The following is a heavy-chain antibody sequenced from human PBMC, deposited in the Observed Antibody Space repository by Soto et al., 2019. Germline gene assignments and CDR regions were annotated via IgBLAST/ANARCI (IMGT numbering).Heavy chain of an antibody. CDR1: GFTFSNAW. CDR2: IKSKTDGGTT. CDR3: ARQEEEHYYYGMDV. V-gene: IGHV3-15*01. Sequence: GGSLRLSCAASGFTFSNAWMSWVRQAPGKGLEWVGRIKSKTDGGTTDYAAPVKGRFTISRDDSKNTLYLQMNSLRAEDTAVYYCARQEEEHYYYGMDVWGQGTTVTVSS. J-gene: IGHJ6*02.